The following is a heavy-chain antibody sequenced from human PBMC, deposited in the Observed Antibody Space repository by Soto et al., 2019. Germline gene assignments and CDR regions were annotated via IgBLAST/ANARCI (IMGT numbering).Heavy chain of an antibody. CDR1: GGSISSSSYY. D-gene: IGHD2-15*01. CDR2: MLYSGLT. CDR3: APLSVSLSGPYGINV. Sequence: SETLSLTCTVSGGSISSSSYYWGWIRQPPGKGLEWSGSMLYSGLTYYNPSLKSRVTLSVDTSKNQFSVRLNSVTASDTAVYYCAPLSVSLSGPYGINVWGQGTTVTVSS. J-gene: IGHJ6*02. V-gene: IGHV4-39*01.